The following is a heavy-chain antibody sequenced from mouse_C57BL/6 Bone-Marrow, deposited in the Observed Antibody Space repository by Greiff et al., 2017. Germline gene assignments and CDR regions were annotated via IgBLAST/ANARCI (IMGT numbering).Heavy chain of an antibody. Sequence: VKLQQPGAELVKPGASVKMSCKASGYTFTSYWITWVKQRPGQGLEWIGDIYPGSGSTNYNEKFKSKATLTVDTSSSTAYMQLSSLTSEDSAVYYCARRPYDYDEGPYARDYWGQGTSVTVSS. CDR1: GYTFTSYW. V-gene: IGHV1-55*01. CDR2: IYPGSGST. CDR3: ARRPYDYDEGPYARDY. D-gene: IGHD2-4*01. J-gene: IGHJ4*01.